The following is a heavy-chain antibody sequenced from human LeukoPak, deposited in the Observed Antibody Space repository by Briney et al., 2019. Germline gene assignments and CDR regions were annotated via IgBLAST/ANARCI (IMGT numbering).Heavy chain of an antibody. CDR3: ARSGGYNGNFDS. V-gene: IGHV4-34*01. CDR2: INHKGVS. CDR1: GGVFSDYY. D-gene: IGHD5-24*01. Sequence: SETLSLTCAVYGGVFSDYYWTWIRQSPGKGLEWIGEINHKGVSNYNPSLEGRITISVDTSKNQFSLRLSSVTAADSAVYYCARSGGYNGNFDSWARGPWSPSP. J-gene: IGHJ4*02.